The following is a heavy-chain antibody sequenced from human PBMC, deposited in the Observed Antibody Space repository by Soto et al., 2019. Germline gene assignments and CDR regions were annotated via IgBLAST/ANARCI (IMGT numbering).Heavy chain of an antibody. D-gene: IGHD2-15*01. CDR1: GFTFRTYT. CDR2: IRGFSPYT. V-gene: IGHV3-21*01. J-gene: IGHJ6*02. Sequence: EVQLVESGGGLGKPGWSLRLSCVASGFTFRTYTMNWVRQAPGNGLEWVSGIRGFSPYTFYAESVKGRFTISRDNAKNSLYLQMNSLGVEDTAVYYCARDRGYDAHDYYYNAMDVWGQGTTVTVSS. CDR3: ARDRGYDAHDYYYNAMDV.